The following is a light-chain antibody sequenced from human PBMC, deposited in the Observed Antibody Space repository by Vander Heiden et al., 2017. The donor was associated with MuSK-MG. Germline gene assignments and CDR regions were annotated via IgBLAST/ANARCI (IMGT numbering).Light chain of an antibody. CDR1: NLGDKY. CDR2: QDE. V-gene: IGLV3-1*01. J-gene: IGLJ3*02. CDR3: QTWDNNYWV. Sequence: SYELTQPPSVSVSPGQTARIACSGANLGDKYAFWYQQKPGQSPLLVIYQDEKRRSGIPERFSGSSSGNTATLTITGTQALDEADYYCQTWDNNYWVFGGGTKLTVL.